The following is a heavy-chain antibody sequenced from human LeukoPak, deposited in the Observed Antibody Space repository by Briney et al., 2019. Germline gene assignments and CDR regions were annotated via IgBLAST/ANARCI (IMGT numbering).Heavy chain of an antibody. J-gene: IGHJ4*02. CDR1: GFTFSSYA. CDR2: ISGSGGNT. Sequence: PGGSLRLSCAASGFTFSSYAMSWVRQAPGKGLEWVSAISGSGGNTYYADSVRGRFTISRDNSKNTLYLQMNSLRAEDTAVYYCARGANVYDYVWGSYRYAPYYFDYWGQGTLVTVSS. V-gene: IGHV3-23*01. CDR3: ARGANVYDYVWGSYRYAPYYFDY. D-gene: IGHD3-16*02.